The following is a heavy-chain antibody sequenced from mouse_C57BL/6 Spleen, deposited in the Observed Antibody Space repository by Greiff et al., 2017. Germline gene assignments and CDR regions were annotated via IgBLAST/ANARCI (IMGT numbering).Heavy chain of an antibody. Sequence: VQLKQSGAELVKPGASVKLSCTASGFTIKDYYMHWVKQRTERGLEWIGRMDPEDGETKYAPKFQGKATRQAETSSNPAYLQLSILKSEDTAVYYCARGYYYGSSFVGWFAYWGQGTLVTVSA. D-gene: IGHD1-1*01. CDR2: MDPEDGET. CDR3: ARGYYYGSSFVGWFAY. J-gene: IGHJ3*01. V-gene: IGHV14-2*01. CDR1: GFTIKDYY.